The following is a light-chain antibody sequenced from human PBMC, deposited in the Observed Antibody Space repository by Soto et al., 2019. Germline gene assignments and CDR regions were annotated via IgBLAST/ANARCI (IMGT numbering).Light chain of an antibody. V-gene: IGKV1-5*03. Sequence: DVQMTQSPSTLSASVGDRVTITCRASQSISSWLAWYQQQPGKAPKVLIYKASSLESGVPSRFSGSGSGTEFTLTISSLQPDDFATYYCQQYNSYPYTSGQGTKLEIK. CDR3: QQYNSYPYT. J-gene: IGKJ2*01. CDR2: KAS. CDR1: QSISSW.